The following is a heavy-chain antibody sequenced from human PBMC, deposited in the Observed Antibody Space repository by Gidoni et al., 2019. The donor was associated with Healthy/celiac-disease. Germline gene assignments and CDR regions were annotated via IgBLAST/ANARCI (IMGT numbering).Heavy chain of an antibody. CDR1: GYSFTRYW. Sequence: EVQLVQSGAEVKKPGESLKISCKGSGYSFTRYWIGWVRQMPGKGLECMGIIYPGESDTRYSPSFQGQVTISADKSISTAYLQWSSLKASDTAMYYCARGGYCSGGSCYSAPYYYYGMDVWGQGTTVTVSS. J-gene: IGHJ6*02. CDR3: ARGGYCSGGSCYSAPYYYYGMDV. CDR2: IYPGESDT. V-gene: IGHV5-51*01. D-gene: IGHD2-15*01.